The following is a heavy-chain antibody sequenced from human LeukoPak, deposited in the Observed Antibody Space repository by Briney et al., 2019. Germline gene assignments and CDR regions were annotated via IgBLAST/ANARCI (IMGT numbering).Heavy chain of an antibody. CDR2: LNPNSGVT. V-gene: IGHV1-2*02. D-gene: IGHD5-18*01. Sequence: ASVKVSCKASGYTFTAYYIHWGRQAPGQGLEWMGWLNPNSGVTSYAQKFQGRVTMTRDTSISTAYMELSGLTLDDTAFYYCARGVGATAMDFDCWGQGTLVTVSS. CDR1: GYTFTAYY. CDR3: ARGVGATAMDFDC. J-gene: IGHJ4*02.